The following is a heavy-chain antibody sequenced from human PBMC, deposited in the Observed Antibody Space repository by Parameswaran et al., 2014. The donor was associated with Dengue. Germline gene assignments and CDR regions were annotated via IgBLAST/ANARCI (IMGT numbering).Heavy chain of an antibody. Sequence: VRQAPGKGLEWVSSIDSGTNSYRNYIASVKGRFTISRDNVKNILYLQMSSLRAEDTAVYYCARGGITNYYGMDFWGQGTTVTVSS. CDR3: ARGGITNYYGMDF. D-gene: IGHD1-14*01. CDR2: IDSGTNSYR. V-gene: IGHV3-21*01. J-gene: IGHJ6*02.